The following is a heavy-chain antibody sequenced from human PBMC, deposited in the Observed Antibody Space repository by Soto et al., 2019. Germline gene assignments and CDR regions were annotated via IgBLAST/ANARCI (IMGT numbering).Heavy chain of an antibody. J-gene: IGHJ6*03. CDR1: GFTVSSNY. Sequence: EVQLVESGGGLVQPGGSLRLSCAASGFTVSSNYMSWVRQAPGKGLEWGSVIYSGGSTFYADSVKGRFNISRDNSKNTGYLQMNRLRGEDAGVYYCAREIGRGAAQTNYMDVWGKGTTVTVS. V-gene: IGHV3-66*01. D-gene: IGHD6-6*01. CDR2: IYSGGST. CDR3: AREIGRGAAQTNYMDV.